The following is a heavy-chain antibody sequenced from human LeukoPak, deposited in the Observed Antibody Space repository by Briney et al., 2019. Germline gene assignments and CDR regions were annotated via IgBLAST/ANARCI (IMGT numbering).Heavy chain of an antibody. CDR3: AREDYYDINWFDP. V-gene: IGHV1-18*01. D-gene: IGHD3-22*01. CDR2: ISAYNGNT. Sequence: ASVTVSCKASGYTFTSYGISWVRQAPGQGRERMGWISAYNGNTNYAQKLQGRVTMTTDTSTSTAYMELRSLRSDDTAVYYCAREDYYDINWFDPWGQGTLVTVSS. CDR1: GYTFTSYG. J-gene: IGHJ5*02.